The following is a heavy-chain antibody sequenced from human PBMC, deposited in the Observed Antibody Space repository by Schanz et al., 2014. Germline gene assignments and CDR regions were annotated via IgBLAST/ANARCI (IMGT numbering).Heavy chain of an antibody. Sequence: VQLVESGGGLVKPGGSLRLSCAASGFTFDDYAMHWVRQAPGKGLEWVSSISSTSTYLYYADSVKGRFTISRDSARNSLDLQMSSLRAEDTAVYYCARGTPFLCDYWGQGTLVTVSS. CDR2: ISSTSTYL. D-gene: IGHD3-16*01. CDR3: ARGTPFLCDY. V-gene: IGHV3-21*01. CDR1: GFTFDDYA. J-gene: IGHJ4*02.